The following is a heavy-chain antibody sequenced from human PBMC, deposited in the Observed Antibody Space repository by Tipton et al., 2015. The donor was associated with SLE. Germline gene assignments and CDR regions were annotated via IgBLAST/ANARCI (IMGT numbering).Heavy chain of an antibody. CDR1: GGSFSGYY. Sequence: TLSLTCAVYGGSFSGYYWSWIRQPPGKGLEWIGEINHSGSTNYNPSLKSRVTISVDTSKNQFSLKLSSVTAADTAVYYCARGPDSSYRGNAFDIWGQGTMVTVSS. V-gene: IGHV4-34*01. CDR2: INHSGST. CDR3: ARGPDSSYRGNAFDI. D-gene: IGHD6-6*01. J-gene: IGHJ3*02.